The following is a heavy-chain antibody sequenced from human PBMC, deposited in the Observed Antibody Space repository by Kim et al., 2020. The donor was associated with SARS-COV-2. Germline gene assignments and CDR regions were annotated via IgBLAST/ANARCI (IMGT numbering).Heavy chain of an antibody. D-gene: IGHD3-3*01. Sequence: ADSVKGRFTISRDNSKNSLYLQMNSLRTEDTALYYCAKDIRASYYDFWSDWGQGTLVTVSS. J-gene: IGHJ4*02. V-gene: IGHV3-43*01. CDR3: AKDIRASYYDFWSD.